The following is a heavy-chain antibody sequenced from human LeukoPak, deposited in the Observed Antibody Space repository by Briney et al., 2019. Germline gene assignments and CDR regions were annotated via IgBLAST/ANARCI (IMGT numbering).Heavy chain of an antibody. CDR2: ISSSSSYI. CDR1: GFTFSSYT. CDR3: AREILTGPIYYYYGMDV. D-gene: IGHD3-9*01. V-gene: IGHV3-21*01. Sequence: GGSLRLSCAASGFTFSSYTMNWVRQAPGKGLEWVSSISSSSSYIYYADSVKGRFTISRDNAKNSLYLQMNSLRAEDTAVYYCAREILTGPIYYYYGMDVWGQGTTVTVSS. J-gene: IGHJ6*02.